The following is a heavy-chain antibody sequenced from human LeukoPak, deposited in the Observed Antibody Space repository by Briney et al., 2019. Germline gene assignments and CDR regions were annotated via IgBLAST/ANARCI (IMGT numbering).Heavy chain of an antibody. CDR2: ISSTGRT. CDR1: GASISSDTYF. Sequence: SQTLSLTCTVSGASISSDTYFWSWIRQPAGKGLEWIGRISSTGRTDYNPSLTSRVTISIDTSKNQLSMQLNSVTAADTAVYYCARVRSRYYYDSSGYYYFDYWGQGTLVTVSS. V-gene: IGHV4-61*02. J-gene: IGHJ4*02. D-gene: IGHD3-22*01. CDR3: ARVRSRYYYDSSGYYYFDY.